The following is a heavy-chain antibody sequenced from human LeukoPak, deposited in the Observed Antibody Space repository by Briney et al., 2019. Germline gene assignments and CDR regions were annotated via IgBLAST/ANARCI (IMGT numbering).Heavy chain of an antibody. Sequence: SETLSLTCTVSGGSISSYYWSWIRQPPGKGLEWIGHIYYSGSTNYNPSLKSRVTISVDTSKNQFSLKLSSVTAADTAVYYCARVVVAATHNWFDPWGQGTLVTVSS. D-gene: IGHD2-15*01. CDR1: GGSISSYY. CDR2: IYYSGST. J-gene: IGHJ5*02. V-gene: IGHV4-59*01. CDR3: ARVVVAATHNWFDP.